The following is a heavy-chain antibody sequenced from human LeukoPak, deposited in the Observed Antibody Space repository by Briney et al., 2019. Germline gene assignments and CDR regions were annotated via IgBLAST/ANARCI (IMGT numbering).Heavy chain of an antibody. CDR1: GNIFSGYY. J-gene: IGHJ4*02. V-gene: IGHV1-2*02. CDR3: ARGVVGADYYFDY. Sequence: ASVKVSCKASGNIFSGYYIHWVRQAPGQGLQWMGWINPYSGDTNYAQNFQGRVTMTRDTSISTAYMDLSRLRSDDAAVYYCARGVVGADYYFDYWGQGTLVTVSS. D-gene: IGHD1-26*01. CDR2: INPYSGDT.